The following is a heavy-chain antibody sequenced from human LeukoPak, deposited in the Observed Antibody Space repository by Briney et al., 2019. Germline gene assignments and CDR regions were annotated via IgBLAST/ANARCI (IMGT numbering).Heavy chain of an antibody. D-gene: IGHD3-22*01. CDR1: GFTFSTYE. CDR3: AATYYYDGSGDY. CDR2: ISSTGSNI. V-gene: IGHV3-48*03. Sequence: GGSLRLSCAASGFTFSTYEMNWVRQAPGKGLEWVSYISSTGSNIYYADSVKGRFTISRDNAKNSLYVLMNSLRTEDTAVYYCAATYYYDGSGDYWGQGTLVTVSS. J-gene: IGHJ4*02.